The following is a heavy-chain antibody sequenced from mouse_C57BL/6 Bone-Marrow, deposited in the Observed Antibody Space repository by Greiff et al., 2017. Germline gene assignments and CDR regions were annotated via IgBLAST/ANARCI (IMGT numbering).Heavy chain of an antibody. J-gene: IGHJ3*01. CDR1: GFTFSSYA. V-gene: IGHV5-4*01. CDR3: ARDKGYDYDGFAY. Sequence: EVMLVESGGGLVKPGGSLKLSCAASGFTFSSYAMSWVRQTPEKRLEWVATISAGGSYTYYPDNVKGRFTISRDNAKNNLYLQMSHLKSEDTAMYYCARDKGYDYDGFAYWGRGTLVTVSA. CDR2: ISAGGSYT. D-gene: IGHD2-4*01.